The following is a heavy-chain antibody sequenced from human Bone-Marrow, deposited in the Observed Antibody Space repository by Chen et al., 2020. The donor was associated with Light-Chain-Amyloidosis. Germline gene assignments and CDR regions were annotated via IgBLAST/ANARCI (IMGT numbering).Heavy chain of an antibody. D-gene: IGHD2-15*01. CDR1: GDSLNNFA. J-gene: IGHJ4*02. CDR2: IMPRFGTS. V-gene: IGHV1-69*12. CDR3: ARRSGSGGYFES. Sequence: VHLVQSGAELRGPGSSAKISCRAPGDSLNNFAVSWVRQAPGQPFDWMGVIMPRFGTSNSAQRFQGRVTFTASTDTAFMELKSLTAEDTALYYCARRSGSGGYFESWGQGTLVTVSS.